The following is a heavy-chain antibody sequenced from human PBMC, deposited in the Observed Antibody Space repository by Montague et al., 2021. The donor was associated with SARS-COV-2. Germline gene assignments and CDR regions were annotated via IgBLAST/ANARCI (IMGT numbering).Heavy chain of an antibody. CDR3: AREGPVTIYYFDY. CDR2: INSDGSST. Sequence: SLRLSCAASGFTFSSYWMHWVRQAPGKGLVWVSRINSDGSSTSYADSVKGRFTISGDNAKNTLYLQMNSLRAEDTAVYYCAREGPVTIYYFDYWGQGTLVTVSS. J-gene: IGHJ4*02. D-gene: IGHD5-18*01. CDR1: GFTFSSYW. V-gene: IGHV3-74*01.